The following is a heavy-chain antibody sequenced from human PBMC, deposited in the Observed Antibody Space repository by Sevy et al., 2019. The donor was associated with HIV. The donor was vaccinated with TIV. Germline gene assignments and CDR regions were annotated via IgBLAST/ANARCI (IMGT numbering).Heavy chain of an antibody. CDR1: EFNFGIYC. CDR3: AAQALYFDY. V-gene: IGHV3-7*01. J-gene: IGHJ4*02. CDR2: IKQDGSQR. Sequence: GGSLRLSCVASEFNFGIYCMSWVRQAPGKGLEYGANIKQDGSQRYYVDSVRGPITISTDNAQNSLLLGMMSLRDEDTAVYACAAQALYFDYWGPGTQVTVSS.